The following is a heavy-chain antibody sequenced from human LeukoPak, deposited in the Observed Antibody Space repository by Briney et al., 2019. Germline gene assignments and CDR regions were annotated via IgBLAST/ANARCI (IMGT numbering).Heavy chain of an antibody. CDR1: GFTFSIYW. V-gene: IGHV3-7*05. J-gene: IGHJ2*01. D-gene: IGHD4-23*01. CDR2: INPDGSAK. CDR3: ASPLVESGGNIYFGL. Sequence: GGSLRLSCAASGFTFSIYWMTWVRQAPWKGLEWVANINPDGSAKAYVDSVKGRFTISRDNAKKSLFLEMNSLRVEDTAVYYCASPLVESGGNIYFGLWGRGTLVTVSS.